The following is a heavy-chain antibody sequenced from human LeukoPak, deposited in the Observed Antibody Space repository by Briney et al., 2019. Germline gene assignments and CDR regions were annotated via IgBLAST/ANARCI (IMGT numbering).Heavy chain of an antibody. CDR3: AGDSSNYYDSTSYYYDYYYMDI. Sequence: PGESLRLSCAASGFGVSSKYMSWVRQAPGKGLEWVSVIYSDGTTYYADSVEGRFTISRDNSKDTLYLQMNSLRAEDTAVYYCAGDSSNYYDSTSYYYDYYYMDIWGKGTTVTVSS. J-gene: IGHJ6*03. D-gene: IGHD3-22*01. CDR1: GFGVSSKY. V-gene: IGHV3-53*01. CDR2: IYSDGTT.